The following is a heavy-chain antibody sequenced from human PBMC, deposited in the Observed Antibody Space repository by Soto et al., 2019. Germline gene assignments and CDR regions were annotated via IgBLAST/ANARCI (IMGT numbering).Heavy chain of an antibody. J-gene: IGHJ3*01. CDR2: IYYNGNT. CDR1: GVSITSGAYY. CDR3: ARARLRAVYAFDF. Sequence: QVQLQESGPGLVKPSQTLSLTCTLSGVSITSGAYYWTWVHQHPGKGLEWIGYIYYNGNTYFSPSLKSRLTMSIDTSKNQFSLKLSSVTAADTAMYYCARARLRAVYAFDFWGQGTMVTVSS. D-gene: IGHD4-17*01. V-gene: IGHV4-31*03.